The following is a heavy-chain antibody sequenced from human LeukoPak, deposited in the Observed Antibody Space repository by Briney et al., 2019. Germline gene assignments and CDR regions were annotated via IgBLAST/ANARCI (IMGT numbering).Heavy chain of an antibody. CDR1: GFTFGSDV. D-gene: IGHD2-8*01. J-gene: IGHJ4*02. CDR2: ISGSGGST. CDR3: AKEREYCTNGVCSPLDY. V-gene: IGHV3-23*01. Sequence: GGSLRLSCAASGFTFGSDVMSWVRQAPGRGLEWVSAISGSGGSTNYADSVKGRFTISRDNSKNTLYLQMNSLRAEDTAVYYSAKEREYCTNGVCSPLDYWGQGTLVTVSS.